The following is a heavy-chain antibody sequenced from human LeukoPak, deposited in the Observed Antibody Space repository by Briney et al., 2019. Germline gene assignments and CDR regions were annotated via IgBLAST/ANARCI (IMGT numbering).Heavy chain of an antibody. D-gene: IGHD6-19*01. CDR1: GYTFTSYA. CDR3: ARAAVAEADWFDP. J-gene: IGHJ5*02. Sequence: ASVKISCTTYGYTFTSYAINWVRQATGHGLEWIGWMNPNSGNTGYAQKFQGRVTMTRNTSISTAYMELSSLRSEDTAMYYCARAAVAEADWFDPWGQGTLVTVSS. V-gene: IGHV1-8*01. CDR2: MNPNSGNT.